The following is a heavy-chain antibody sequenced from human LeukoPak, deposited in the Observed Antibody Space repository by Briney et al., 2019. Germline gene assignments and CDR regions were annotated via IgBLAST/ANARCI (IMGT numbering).Heavy chain of an antibody. CDR2: IIPIFGTA. CDR1: GGTFSSYA. D-gene: IGHD3-10*01. CDR3: AREGGRDNLWFGEGAWFDP. J-gene: IGHJ5*02. Sequence: GSSVKVSCEASGGTFSSYAISWVRQAPGQGLEWMGGIIPIFGTANYAQKFQGRVTITADKSTSTAYMELSSLRSEDTAVYYCAREGGRDNLWFGEGAWFDPWGQGTVVTVSS. V-gene: IGHV1-69*06.